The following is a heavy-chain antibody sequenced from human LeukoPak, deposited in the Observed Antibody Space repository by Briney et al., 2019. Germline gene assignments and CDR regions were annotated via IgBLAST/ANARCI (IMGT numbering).Heavy chain of an antibody. V-gene: IGHV3-21*01. CDR2: ISSSSSYI. CDR1: GFTFSSYS. D-gene: IGHD1-26*01. J-gene: IGHJ4*02. Sequence: GGSLRLSCAASGFTFSSYSMNWVRQAPGKGLEWVSSISSSSSYIYYADSVKGRFTISRDNAKNSLYLQMNSLRAEDTAVYYCARDLSVGAKPDLGLDYWGQGTLVTVSS. CDR3: ARDLSVGAKPDLGLDY.